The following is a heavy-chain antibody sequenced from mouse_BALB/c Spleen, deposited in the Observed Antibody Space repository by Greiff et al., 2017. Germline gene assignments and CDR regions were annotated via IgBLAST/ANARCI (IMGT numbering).Heavy chain of an antibody. CDR3: AIITTATHYFDY. CDR1: GFTFSSYY. V-gene: IGHV5-6-2*01. J-gene: IGHJ2*01. Sequence: EVKLMESGGGLVKLGGSLKLSCAASGFTFSSYYMSWVRQTPEKRLELVAAINSNGGSTYYPDTVKGRFTISRDNAKNTLYLQMSSLRSEDTAMYYCAIITTATHYFDYWGQGTTLTVSS. CDR2: INSNGGST. D-gene: IGHD1-2*01.